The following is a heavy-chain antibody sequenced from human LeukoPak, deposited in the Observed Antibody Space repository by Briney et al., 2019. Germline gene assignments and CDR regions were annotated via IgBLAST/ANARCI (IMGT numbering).Heavy chain of an antibody. D-gene: IGHD6-19*01. J-gene: IGHJ4*02. CDR3: APQGPSSGWYVYFDY. CDR2: ISSSGSTI. CDR1: GFTFSSYE. Sequence: GGSLRLSCAASGFTFSSYEMNWVRQAPGKGLEWVSYISSSGSTIYYADSVKGRFTISRDNAKNSLYLQMNSLRAEDAAVYYCAPQGPSSGWYVYFDYWGQGTLVTVSS. V-gene: IGHV3-48*03.